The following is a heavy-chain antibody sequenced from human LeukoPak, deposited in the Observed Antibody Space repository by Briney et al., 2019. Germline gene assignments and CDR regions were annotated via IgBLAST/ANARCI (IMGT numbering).Heavy chain of an antibody. CDR1: GGTFSSYA. CDR2: IIPIFGTA. CDR3: ARDPYSSSSIVTSEREGDDY. J-gene: IGHJ4*02. V-gene: IGHV1-69*06. Sequence: SVKVSCKASGGTFSSYAISWVRQAPGQGLEWMGGIIPIFGTANYAQKFQGRVTITADKSTSTAYMELSSPRSEDTAVYYCARDPYSSSSIVTSEREGDDYWGQGTLVTVSS. D-gene: IGHD6-6*01.